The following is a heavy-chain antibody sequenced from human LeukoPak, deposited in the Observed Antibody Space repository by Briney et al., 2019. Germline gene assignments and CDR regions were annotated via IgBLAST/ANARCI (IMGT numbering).Heavy chain of an antibody. CDR3: AKDSDFWSGYS. D-gene: IGHD3-3*01. CDR2: ISWDGGST. Sequence: PGGSLRLSRAASGYTFDDYTMHWVRQAPGKGLEWVSLISWDGGSTYYADSVKGRFTISRDNSKNSLYLQMNSLRTEDTALYYCAKDSDFWSGYSWGQGTLVTVSS. J-gene: IGHJ4*02. V-gene: IGHV3-43*01. CDR1: GYTFDDYT.